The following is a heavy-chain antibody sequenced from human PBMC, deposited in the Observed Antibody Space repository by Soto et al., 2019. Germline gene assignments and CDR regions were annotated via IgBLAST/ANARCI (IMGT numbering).Heavy chain of an antibody. J-gene: IGHJ3*02. Sequence: QVQLVESGGSVVQPGRSQRLSCAASGFTFSMYGMHWVRQAPGKGLEWMATVYYDGHNKYYSDSVRGRFTISRDNSKNMVYLQMNSLRAEDTAVYYCARDPPSTLGSFDIWGRGTMVTVSS. CDR1: GFTFSMYG. V-gene: IGHV3-33*01. D-gene: IGHD2-2*01. CDR2: VYYDGHNK. CDR3: ARDPPSTLGSFDI.